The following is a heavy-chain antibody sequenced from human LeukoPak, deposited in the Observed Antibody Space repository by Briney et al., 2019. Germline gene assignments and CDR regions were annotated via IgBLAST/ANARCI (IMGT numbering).Heavy chain of an antibody. J-gene: IGHJ4*02. V-gene: IGHV4-39*01. CDR1: GVSISSSSYD. CDR3: ARLAGGSLDY. Sequence: SETLSLTCTVSGVSISSSSYDWGWIRQPPGKGLGWIGSIYYSGSTYYNPSLKSRVTISVDTSKNQFSLKLSSVTAADTAVYYCARLAGGSLDYWGQGTLVTVSS. D-gene: IGHD1-26*01. CDR2: IYYSGST.